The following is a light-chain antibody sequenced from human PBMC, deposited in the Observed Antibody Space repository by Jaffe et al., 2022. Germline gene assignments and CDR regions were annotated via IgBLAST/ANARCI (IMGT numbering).Light chain of an antibody. CDR3: CSYAGSYTWV. CDR1: SSDVGGYNY. J-gene: IGLJ3*02. V-gene: IGLV2-11*01. Sequence: QSALTQPRSVSGSPGQSVTISCTETSSDVGGYNYVSWYQQHPGKAPKLMIYDVRKRPSGVPDRFSGSKSDNTASLTISGLQPEDEADYYCCSYAGSYTWVFGGGTKLTVL. CDR2: DVR.